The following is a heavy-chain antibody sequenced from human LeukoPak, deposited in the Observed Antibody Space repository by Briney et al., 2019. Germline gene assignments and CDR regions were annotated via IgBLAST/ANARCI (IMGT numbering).Heavy chain of an antibody. Sequence: KSSETLSLTCTVSGGSFSTYYWSWIRQPPGKGLEWIGYIYYSGSAIYDPSLKTRVTISVDTSKNQFSLKLRSVTAADTAVYYCARYYYESTSFKRWFDPWGQGTLVTVSS. J-gene: IGHJ5*02. CDR1: GGSFSTYY. D-gene: IGHD3-22*01. CDR2: IYYSGSA. CDR3: ARYYYESTSFKRWFDP. V-gene: IGHV4-59*01.